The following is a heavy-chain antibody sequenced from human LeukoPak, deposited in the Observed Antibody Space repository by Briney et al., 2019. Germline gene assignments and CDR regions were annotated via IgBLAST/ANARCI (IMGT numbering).Heavy chain of an antibody. CDR3: ARVYYDFWSGSRYYYYMDV. J-gene: IGHJ6*03. CDR2: IYYSGST. Sequence: SETLSLTCTVSGGSISSYYWSWIRQPPGKGLEWIGYIYYSGSTNYNPSLKSRVTISVDTSKNQFSLKLSSVTAADTAVYYCARVYYDFWSGSRYYYYMDVWGKGTTVTVSS. CDR1: GGSISSYY. D-gene: IGHD3-3*01. V-gene: IGHV4-59*01.